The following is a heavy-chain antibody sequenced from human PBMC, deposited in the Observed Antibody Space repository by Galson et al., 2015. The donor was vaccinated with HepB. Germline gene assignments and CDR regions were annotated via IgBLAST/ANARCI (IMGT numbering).Heavy chain of an antibody. V-gene: IGHV3-30*03. D-gene: IGHD2-2*01. CDR1: GFTFSNYV. J-gene: IGHJ4*02. Sequence: SLRLSCAASGFTFSNYVIHWVRQAPGKGLEWVAAVISYDGSNKYYADSVKGRFTISRDNSKTTVYLQMNSLKPADTAFYYCARSRNMVVVPEAPREFFDYWGQGTQVTVSS. CDR3: ARSRNMVVVPEAPREFFDY. CDR2: ISYDGSNK.